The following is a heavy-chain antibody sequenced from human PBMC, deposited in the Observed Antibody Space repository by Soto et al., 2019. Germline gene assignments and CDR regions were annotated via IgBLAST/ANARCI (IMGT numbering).Heavy chain of an antibody. CDR1: GGTFSSYT. D-gene: IGHD2-2*01. V-gene: IGHV1-69*08. J-gene: IGHJ4*02. CDR3: AREVRNCSSTSCYSDY. CDR2: IIPFLGIA. Sequence: QVQLVQSGAEVKKPGSSVKVSCKASGGTFSSYTISWVRQAPGQGLEWMGRIIPFLGIANYAQKFQGRVTITADKATSTAYMELSGQSSEGTAVYYCAREVRNCSSTSCYSDYWGQETLVTVS.